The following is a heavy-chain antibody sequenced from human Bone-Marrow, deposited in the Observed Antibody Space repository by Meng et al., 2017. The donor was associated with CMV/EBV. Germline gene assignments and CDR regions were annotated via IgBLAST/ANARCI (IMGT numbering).Heavy chain of an antibody. V-gene: IGHV4-59*12. CDR3: ARFSVGGTPPQGDY. CDR2: IYYSGST. J-gene: IGHJ4*02. D-gene: IGHD6-19*01. Sequence: SETLSLTCTVPGGSISSYCWSWIRQPPGKGLEWIGYIYYSGSTNYNPSLKSRVTIAVDTSKNQFSLKLSSVTAADTAVYYCARFSVGGTPPQGDYWGQGTLVTVSS. CDR1: GGSISSYC.